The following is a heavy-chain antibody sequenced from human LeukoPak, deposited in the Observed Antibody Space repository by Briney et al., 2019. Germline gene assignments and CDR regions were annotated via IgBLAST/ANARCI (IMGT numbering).Heavy chain of an antibody. V-gene: IGHV1-18*01. CDR3: ARELRITMVRGGYSAFDI. D-gene: IGHD3-10*01. J-gene: IGHJ3*02. CDR1: GYTFTSYG. CDR2: ISAYNGNT. Sequence: GASVTVSCKASGYTFTSYGISWVRQAPGQGLEWMGWISAYNGNTNYAQKLQGRVTMTTDTSTSTAYMELRSLRSDDTAVYYCARELRITMVRGGYSAFDIWGQGTMVTVSS.